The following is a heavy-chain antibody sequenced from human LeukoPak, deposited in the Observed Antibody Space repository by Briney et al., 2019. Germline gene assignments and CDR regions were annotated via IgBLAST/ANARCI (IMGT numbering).Heavy chain of an antibody. CDR1: GGSISSSNW. CDR3: ARGSVEGGSYSAH. D-gene: IGHD1-26*01. Sequence: PSETLSLTCAVSGGSISSSNWWSWVRQPPGKGLEWIGEINHSGSTNYNPSLKSRVTISVDTSKNQFSLKLSSVTAADTAVYYCARGSVEGGSYSAHWGQGTLVTVSS. CDR2: INHSGST. V-gene: IGHV4-4*02. J-gene: IGHJ4*02.